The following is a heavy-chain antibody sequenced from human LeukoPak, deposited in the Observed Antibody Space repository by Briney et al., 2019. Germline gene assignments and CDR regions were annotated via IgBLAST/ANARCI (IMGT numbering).Heavy chain of an antibody. Sequence: SETLSLTCTVSGGSISSSSYYWGWIRQPPGKGLEWIGSIYYSGSTYYNPSLKSRVTISVDTSKNQFSLKLSSVTAADTAVYYCASLVPDYYGSGSYYFDYWGQGTLVTVSS. CDR2: IYYSGST. J-gene: IGHJ4*02. D-gene: IGHD3-10*01. CDR3: ASLVPDYYGSGSYYFDY. CDR1: GGSISSSSYY. V-gene: IGHV4-39*07.